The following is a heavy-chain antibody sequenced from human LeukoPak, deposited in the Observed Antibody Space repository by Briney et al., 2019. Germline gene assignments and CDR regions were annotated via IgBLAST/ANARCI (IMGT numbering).Heavy chain of an antibody. J-gene: IGHJ5*02. CDR2: ISLRGRT. CDR3: SRESGPYCPFGH. V-gene: IGHV4-4*02. CDR1: GGSITTTNF. D-gene: IGHD1-26*01. Sequence: SGTLSLTCGVSGGSITTTNFWSWVRPPPGGGLEWIGEISLRGRTQYNPSLKRRVNISIGESKNHLYLSLASVTAADTAVYYCSRESGPYCPFGHWGQGTLVAGTS.